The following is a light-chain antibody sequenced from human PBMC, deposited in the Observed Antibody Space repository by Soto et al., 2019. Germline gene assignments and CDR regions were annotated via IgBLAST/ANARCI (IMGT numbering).Light chain of an antibody. V-gene: IGLV1-47*01. CDR1: SSNIGTKY. CDR3: AVWDDSLSNWV. J-gene: IGLJ3*02. CDR2: RNN. Sequence: QPVLTQPPSASGTPGQRVTISCSGSSSNIGTKYVFWYQHLPGTAPKLLIYRNNQRPSGVPDRFSGSKSGTSASLAISGLRSADEADYYCAVWDDSLSNWVFGGGTKVTVL.